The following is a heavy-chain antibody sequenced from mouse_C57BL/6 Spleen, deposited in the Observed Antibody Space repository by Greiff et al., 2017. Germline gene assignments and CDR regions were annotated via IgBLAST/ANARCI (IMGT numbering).Heavy chain of an antibody. D-gene: IGHD2-4*01. CDR1: GYAFSSYW. CDR2: IYPGDGDT. J-gene: IGHJ2*01. CDR3: ARRGEDDYEGY. V-gene: IGHV1-80*01. Sequence: VQLQESGAELVKPGASVKISCKASGYAFSSYWMNWVKQRPGKGLEWIGQIYPGDGDTNYNGKFKGKATLTADKSSSTAYMQLSSLTSEDSAVYFCARRGEDDYEGYWGQGTTLTVSS.